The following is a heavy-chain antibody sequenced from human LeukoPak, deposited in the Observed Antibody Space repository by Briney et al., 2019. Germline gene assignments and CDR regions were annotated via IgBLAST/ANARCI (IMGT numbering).Heavy chain of an antibody. J-gene: IGHJ4*02. Sequence: TAGESLKISCKGSGSTFANYWIGWVRQLPGKGLEWMGIIYPGDSDAKYSPFFQGQVTMSVDKSINTAYLQWGSLKASDTAMYYCARLSTRLLDHWGQGTRVTVSS. CDR1: GSTFANYW. D-gene: IGHD3-3*01. V-gene: IGHV5-51*03. CDR3: ARLSTRLLDH. CDR2: IYPGDSDA.